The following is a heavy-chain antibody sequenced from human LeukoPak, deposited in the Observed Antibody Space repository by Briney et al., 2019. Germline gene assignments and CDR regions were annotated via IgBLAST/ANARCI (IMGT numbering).Heavy chain of an antibody. CDR2: IYTGGST. V-gene: IGHV4-61*02. J-gene: IGHJ5*02. CDR1: GGSISSGSYY. Sequence: PSETLSLTCTVSGGSISSGSYYWSWIRQPAGKGLEWIGRIYTGGSTNYNPSLKSRVTISVDTSKNQFSLKLSSVTAADTAVYYCARAKSRGDWFDPWGQGTLVTVSS. CDR3: ARAKSRGDWFDP.